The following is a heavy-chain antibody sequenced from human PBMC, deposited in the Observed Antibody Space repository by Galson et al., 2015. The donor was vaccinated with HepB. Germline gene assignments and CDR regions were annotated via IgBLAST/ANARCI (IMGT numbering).Heavy chain of an antibody. CDR3: VRNRAVITTPMFFDP. D-gene: IGHD3-10*02. V-gene: IGHV1-3*01. CDR2: INAGTGHI. Sequence: SVKVSCKASGYTFTNYAIHWVRQAPAQSLEWMGWINAGTGHIRYSQKFQGRLTFTTDTSATTAYMELSSLKSEDTAVYFCVRNRAVITTPMFFDPWGQGTPVTVSS. CDR1: GYTFTNYA. J-gene: IGHJ5*02.